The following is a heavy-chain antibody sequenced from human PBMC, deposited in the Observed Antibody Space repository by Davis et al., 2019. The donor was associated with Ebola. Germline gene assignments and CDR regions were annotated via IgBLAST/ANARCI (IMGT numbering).Heavy chain of an antibody. D-gene: IGHD1-26*01. CDR2: MSYDRSKE. V-gene: IGHV3-30-3*01. CDR3: AKDTSNIWFDI. J-gene: IGHJ3*02. Sequence: GGSLRLSCAASRFSFSVNAVHWVRQAPGKGLEWVALMSYDRSKEFYADSVKGRFTISRDNSKNTLHLQMNSLRVEDTAIYYCAKDTSNIWFDIWGQGTNVTVSS. CDR1: RFSFSVNA.